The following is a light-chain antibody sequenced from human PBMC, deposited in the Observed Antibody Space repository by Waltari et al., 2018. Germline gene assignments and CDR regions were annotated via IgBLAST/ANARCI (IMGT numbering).Light chain of an antibody. CDR2: DAS. J-gene: IGKJ4*01. Sequence: DIPLTQSPSTLSAAVGDRVTITCRASLSISRWLAWYQQKPGKAPNLLIYDASTLENGVPSRFRGRGFATEFTLTISSLQPDDSATYYCQQYTTYRVSFGGGTKVEIK. CDR3: QQYTTYRVS. V-gene: IGKV1-5*01. CDR1: LSISRW.